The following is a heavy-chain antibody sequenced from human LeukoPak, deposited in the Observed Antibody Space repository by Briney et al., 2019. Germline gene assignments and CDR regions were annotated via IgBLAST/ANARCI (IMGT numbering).Heavy chain of an antibody. J-gene: IGHJ4*02. CDR1: GVSVDGDAYC. CDR2: IYYSGST. D-gene: IGHD3-22*01. V-gene: IGHV4-31*03. CDR3: ARQPPSSGYDYRFFFDS. Sequence: SDTLSLTCTGSGVSVDGDAYCWSGIRRLPVRGREWVGDIYYSGSTYYNPCRESRVTMSLDRSQNHFSLNLTSVTAADTGVLYCARQPPSSGYDYRFFFDSWGPGVQVTVPS.